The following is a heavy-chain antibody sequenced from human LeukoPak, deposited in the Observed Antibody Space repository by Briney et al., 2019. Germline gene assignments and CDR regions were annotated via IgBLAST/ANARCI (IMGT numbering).Heavy chain of an antibody. Sequence: SETLSLTCTVSGGSISSSSYYWGWIRQPPGKGLEWIGSIYYSGSTYYNPSLKSRVTISVDTSKNQFSLKLSSVTAADTAVYYCARDLELRSPNWFDPWGQGTLVTVSS. CDR2: IYYSGST. V-gene: IGHV4-39*07. CDR3: ARDLELRSPNWFDP. J-gene: IGHJ5*02. D-gene: IGHD1-7*01. CDR1: GGSISSSSYY.